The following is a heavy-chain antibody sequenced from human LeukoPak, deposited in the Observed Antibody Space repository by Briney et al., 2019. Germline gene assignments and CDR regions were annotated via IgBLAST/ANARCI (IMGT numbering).Heavy chain of an antibody. Sequence: PGGSLRLSCAASGFTFSSYAMSWVRQAPGKGLEWVSAISGSGGSTYYADSVKGRFTISRDNSKNTLYLQMNSLRAEDTAVYYCARVLSNGGNSRFDYWGQGTLVTVSS. CDR1: GFTFSSYA. CDR2: ISGSGGST. J-gene: IGHJ4*02. V-gene: IGHV3-23*01. CDR3: ARVLSNGGNSRFDY. D-gene: IGHD4-23*01.